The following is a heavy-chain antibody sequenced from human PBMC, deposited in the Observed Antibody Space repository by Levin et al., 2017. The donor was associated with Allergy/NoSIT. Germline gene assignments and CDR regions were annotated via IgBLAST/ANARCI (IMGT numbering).Heavy chain of an antibody. V-gene: IGHV5-51*01. CDR2: IYPGDSDA. CDR3: ASGYDYFQH. J-gene: IGHJ1*01. CDR1: GYSFSSYW. D-gene: IGHD5-12*01. Sequence: GGSLRLSCKASGYSFSSYWIGWVRQTPGKGLEWMGVIYPGDSDARYNPSFEGQVTFSADKSITTAFLQWSSLKASDTAIYFCASGYDYFQHWAQGTLVTVS.